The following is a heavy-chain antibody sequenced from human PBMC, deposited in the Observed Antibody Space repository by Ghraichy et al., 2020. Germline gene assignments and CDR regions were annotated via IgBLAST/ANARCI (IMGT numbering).Heavy chain of an antibody. V-gene: IGHV3-53*01. D-gene: IGHD3-22*01. Sequence: GGSLRLSCAASGFTVSSNYMSWVRQAPGKGLEWVSVIYSGGSTYYADPVKGRFTISRDNSKNTLYLQMNSLRAEDTAVYYCARERFLSYYDSSGYYLCGPGSLVTVSP. CDR3: ARERFLSYYDSSGYYL. CDR1: GFTVSSNY. J-gene: IGHJ5*02. CDR2: IYSGGST.